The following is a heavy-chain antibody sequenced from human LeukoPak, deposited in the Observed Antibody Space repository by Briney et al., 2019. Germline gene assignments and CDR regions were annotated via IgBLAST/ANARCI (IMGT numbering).Heavy chain of an antibody. CDR1: GFTFSSYA. Sequence: GGSLRLSCAASGFTFSSYAMSWVRQAPGKGLEWVSTISGSGDSTSYADSVKGRFTISRDSSKNTLYLQMNSLRAEDTAVYYCANRGTGIEIAALDYWGQGTLVTVSS. CDR3: ANRGTGIEIAALDY. V-gene: IGHV3-23*01. D-gene: IGHD2/OR15-2a*01. CDR2: ISGSGDST. J-gene: IGHJ4*02.